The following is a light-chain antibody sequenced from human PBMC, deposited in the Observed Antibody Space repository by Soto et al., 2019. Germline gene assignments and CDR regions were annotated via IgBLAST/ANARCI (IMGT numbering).Light chain of an antibody. CDR1: QTVSSSF. V-gene: IGKV3-20*01. J-gene: IGKJ1*01. CDR2: DAS. Sequence: IALTQSPGTLALSTGEAGTLSCRTSQTVSSSFLAWYQQTPGQAPRLLIYDASIRATDIPDRCTGSGSGTDFTLTISRLEPEDFAVYYCHQYGYLGTFGQGTKVDIK. CDR3: HQYGYLGT.